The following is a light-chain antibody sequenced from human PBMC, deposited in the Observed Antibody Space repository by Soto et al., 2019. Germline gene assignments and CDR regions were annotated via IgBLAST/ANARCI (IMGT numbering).Light chain of an antibody. CDR2: DAS. Sequence: IQMTQSPSSLSASIGDRVTITCQASHDITHYLNWYQQRPGEAPKLLIYDASKLESGVPPRFSGRGSGTDFPLTISSLQPDDFATYFCQQSDLLPLTFGGGTKVE. CDR3: QQSDLLPLT. CDR1: HDITHY. J-gene: IGKJ4*01. V-gene: IGKV1-33*01.